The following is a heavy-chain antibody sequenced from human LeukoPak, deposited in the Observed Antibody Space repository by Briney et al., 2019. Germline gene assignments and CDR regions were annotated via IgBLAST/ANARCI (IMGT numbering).Heavy chain of an antibody. CDR3: ARSGYYYGDGYYYYMDV. D-gene: IGHD4-17*01. V-gene: IGHV1-18*01. CDR2: ISAYNGNT. J-gene: IGHJ6*03. Sequence: ASVKVSCKASGYTFTSYGISWVRQAPGQGLEWMGWISAYNGNTNYAQKFQGRVTITADKSTSTAYMELSSLRSEDTAVYYCARSGYYYGDGYYYYMDVWGKGTTVTISS. CDR1: GYTFTSYG.